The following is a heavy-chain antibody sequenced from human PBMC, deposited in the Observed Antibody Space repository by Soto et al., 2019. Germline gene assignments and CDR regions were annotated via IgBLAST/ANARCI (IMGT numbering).Heavy chain of an antibody. Sequence: ASVKVSCKASGYTFTGYYMHWVRQAPGQGLEWMGWINPNSGGTNYAQKFQGRVTMTRDTSISTAYMELSRLRSDDTAVYYCARVGCSSTSCYHYYYYGMDGWGQGTKVTFS. D-gene: IGHD2-2*01. V-gene: IGHV1-2*02. CDR2: INPNSGGT. CDR1: GYTFTGYY. J-gene: IGHJ6*02. CDR3: ARVGCSSTSCYHYYYYGMDG.